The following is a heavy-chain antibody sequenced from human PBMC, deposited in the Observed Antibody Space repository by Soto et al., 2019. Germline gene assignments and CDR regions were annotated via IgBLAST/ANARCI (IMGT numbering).Heavy chain of an antibody. D-gene: IGHD1-26*01. CDR3: ARGIVGATTIDY. J-gene: IGHJ4*02. Sequence: SETLSLTCTVSGGSISSYYWSWIRQPPGKGLEWIGYIYYSGSTNYNPSLKSRVTISVDTSKNQFSLKLSSVTAADTAVYYCARGIVGATTIDYWGQGTLVTVSS. CDR2: IYYSGST. CDR1: GGSISSYY. V-gene: IGHV4-59*01.